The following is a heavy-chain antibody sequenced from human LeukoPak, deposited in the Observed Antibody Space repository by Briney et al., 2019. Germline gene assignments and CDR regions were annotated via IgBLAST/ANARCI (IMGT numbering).Heavy chain of an antibody. CDR3: ARGPVAGTRIDP. CDR1: GYTFTSYD. D-gene: IGHD6-19*01. Sequence: ASVKVSCKASGYTFTSYDINWVRQATGQGLEWMGWMNPNNGNTGYAQKFQGRVTMTRNTSISTAYMELSSLRSEDTAVYYCARGPVAGTRIDPWGQGTLVTVSS. J-gene: IGHJ5*02. V-gene: IGHV1-8*01. CDR2: MNPNNGNT.